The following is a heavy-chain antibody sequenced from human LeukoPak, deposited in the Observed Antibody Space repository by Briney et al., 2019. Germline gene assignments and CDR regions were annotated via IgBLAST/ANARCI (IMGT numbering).Heavy chain of an antibody. CDR2: IIPILGIA. V-gene: IGHV1-69*04. CDR3: ARTGVVATSYFFDY. CDR1: GGTFSSYA. D-gene: IGHD5-12*01. Sequence: SVKVSCKASGGTFSSYAISWVRQAPGQGLEWMGRIIPILGIANYAQKFQGRVTITADKSTSTAYMELSSLRSEDTAVYYCARTGVVATSYFFDYWGQGILVTVSS. J-gene: IGHJ4*02.